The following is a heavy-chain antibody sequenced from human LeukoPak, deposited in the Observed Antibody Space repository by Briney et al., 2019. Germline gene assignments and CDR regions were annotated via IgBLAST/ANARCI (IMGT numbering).Heavy chain of an antibody. CDR2: IRYDGSNK. CDR1: RFTFSSYG. J-gene: IGHJ5*02. CDR3: ARAGYGGNSFDP. V-gene: IGHV3-30*02. Sequence: PGGSLRLSCAASRFTFSSYGMHWVRQAPGKGLEWVAFIRYDGSNKYYADSVKGRFTISRDNSKNTLYLQMNSLRAEDTAVYYCARAGYGGNSFDPWGQGTLVTVSS. D-gene: IGHD4-23*01.